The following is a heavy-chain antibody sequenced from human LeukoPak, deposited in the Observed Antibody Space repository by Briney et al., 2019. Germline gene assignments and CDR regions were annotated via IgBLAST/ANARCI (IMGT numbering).Heavy chain of an antibody. CDR2: MYYSGTT. V-gene: IGHV4-39*01. Sequence: SETLSLTCTVSGDSISSRRYYWGWIRQPPGKGLEWIATMYYSGTTYYNPSLKSRITISGDTSKNQFSLKLTSVTAGDTAVYYCASWHEMATIWATFDYWGQGTLVTVSS. CDR1: GDSISSRRYY. D-gene: IGHD5-24*01. J-gene: IGHJ4*02. CDR3: ASWHEMATIWATFDY.